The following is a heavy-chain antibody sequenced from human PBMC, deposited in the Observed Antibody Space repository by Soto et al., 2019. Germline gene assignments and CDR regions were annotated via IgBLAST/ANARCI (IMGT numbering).Heavy chain of an antibody. D-gene: IGHD5-18*01. CDR3: AREYTYGSNFFDC. V-gene: IGHV4-31*03. CDR2: ISHSGST. Sequence: QVQLQESGPGLVKPSQTLSLTCTVSGGSIGSAAYYWSWIRQHPGEGLEWIRYISHSGSTYYNPSLKIRVIISVDTSKNQFSLSLTSVTAANTAVYYCAREYTYGSNFFDCWGQGALVTVSS. J-gene: IGHJ4*02. CDR1: GGSIGSAAYY.